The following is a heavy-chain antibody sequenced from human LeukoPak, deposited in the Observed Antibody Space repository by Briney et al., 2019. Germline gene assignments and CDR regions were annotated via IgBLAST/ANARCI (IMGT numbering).Heavy chain of an antibody. Sequence: GGSLRLSCAASGFTFSTYSMNWVRQAPGKGLEWVSYISRRSSTIYYADSVKGRFTISRDNAKNSLYLQMNSLRAEDTALYFCARDPYSGNYGNYYYYYMDVWGKGTTVTISS. CDR1: GFTFSTYS. V-gene: IGHV3-48*04. CDR3: ARDPYSGNYGNYYYYYMDV. J-gene: IGHJ6*03. CDR2: ISRRSSTI. D-gene: IGHD1-26*01.